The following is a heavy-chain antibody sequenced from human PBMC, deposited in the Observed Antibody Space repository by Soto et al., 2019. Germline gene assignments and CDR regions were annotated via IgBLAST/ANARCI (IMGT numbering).Heavy chain of an antibody. CDR3: ARVQHPAYFDY. Sequence: GESLKISCRGSGYSFTNYWISWVRQTPGKGLEWMGRIDPSNSYTNYGPSFQGHVTISADKSINTAYLQWSSLKASDTAIYYCARVQHPAYFDYWGQGTPVTVSS. J-gene: IGHJ4*02. CDR1: GYSFTNYW. V-gene: IGHV5-10-1*01. CDR2: IDPSNSYT.